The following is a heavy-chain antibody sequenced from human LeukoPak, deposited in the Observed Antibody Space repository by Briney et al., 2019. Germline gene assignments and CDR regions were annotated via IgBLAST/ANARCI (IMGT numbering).Heavy chain of an antibody. D-gene: IGHD3-16*01. CDR2: INPNSGGT. Sequence: ASVKVSCKASGYTFTGYYMHWVRQAPGQGLEWMGWINPNSGGTNYAQKFQGRVIMTRDTSISTAYMELSRLRSDDTAVYYCARDLGLGGFENFDYWGQGTLVTVSS. CDR3: ARDLGLGGFENFDY. J-gene: IGHJ4*02. V-gene: IGHV1-2*02. CDR1: GYTFTGYY.